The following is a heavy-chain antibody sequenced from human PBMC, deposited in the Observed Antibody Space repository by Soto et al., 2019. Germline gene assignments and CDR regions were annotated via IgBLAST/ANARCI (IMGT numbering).Heavy chain of an antibody. CDR1: GYTFTRYG. D-gene: IGHD2-8*01. V-gene: IGHV1-18*01. CDR3: AKNGQPPYYYYGMDV. Sequence: QGQLVRSGGEAKKPGASVKVSCKASGYTFTRYGISWVRQAPGQGLEWMGWISGYNGDTNYAQKFQGRVTMTIDTSTSTAYMELRSLTSDDTAVYYCAKNGQPPYYYYGMDVWGQGTTVTVSS. CDR2: ISGYNGDT. J-gene: IGHJ6*02.